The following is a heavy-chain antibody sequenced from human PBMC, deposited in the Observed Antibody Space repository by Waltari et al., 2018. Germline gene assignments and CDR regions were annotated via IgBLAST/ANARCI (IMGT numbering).Heavy chain of an antibody. CDR1: GGSFSGYY. CDR3: ARGGQQWLANNWFDP. CDR2: INHSGST. J-gene: IGHJ5*02. D-gene: IGHD6-19*01. V-gene: IGHV4-34*01. Sequence: QVQLQQWGAGLLKPSETLSLTCAVYGGSFSGYYWSWIRQPPGKGLEWIGEINHSGSTNSNPSLKSRVTISVDTSKNQFSLKLSSVTAADTAVYYCARGGQQWLANNWFDPWGQGTLVTVSS.